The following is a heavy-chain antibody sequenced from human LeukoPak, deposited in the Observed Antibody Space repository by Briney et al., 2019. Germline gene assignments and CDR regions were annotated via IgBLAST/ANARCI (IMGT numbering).Heavy chain of an antibody. CDR3: ARDRFINGDYGAFDY. J-gene: IGHJ4*02. CDR2: INPNSGGT. CDR1: GYTFTGYY. D-gene: IGHD4-17*01. Sequence: ASVKVSCKASGYTFTGYYMHWVRQAPGQGLEWMGWINPNSGGTNYAQKFQGRVTMTRDTSISTAYMELRRLRSDDTAVYYCARDRFINGDYGAFDYWGQGTLVTVSS. V-gene: IGHV1-2*02.